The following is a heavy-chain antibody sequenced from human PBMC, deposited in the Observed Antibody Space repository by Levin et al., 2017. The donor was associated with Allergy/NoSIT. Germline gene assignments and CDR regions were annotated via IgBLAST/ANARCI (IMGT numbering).Heavy chain of an antibody. D-gene: IGHD4-17*01. CDR2: ISSRSDNI. V-gene: IGHV3-48*01. CDR3: ASGTTVTPYYFDY. Sequence: GGSLRLSCAASGLTFSSYSMNWVRQAPGKGLEWISYISSRSDNIYYADSVKGRFTISRDNAKNSLFLQMNSLTAEDTAVYYCASGTTVTPYYFDYWGRGTLVTVSS. J-gene: IGHJ4*02. CDR1: GLTFSSYS.